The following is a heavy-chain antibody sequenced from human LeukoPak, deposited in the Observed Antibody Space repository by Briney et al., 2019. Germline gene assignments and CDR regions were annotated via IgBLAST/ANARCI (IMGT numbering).Heavy chain of an antibody. CDR1: GGSIDSYY. V-gene: IGHV4-59*01. Sequence: PSETLSLTCTVSGGSIDSYYWSWIRQPPGEGLAWSGYIYYTGSTEYHPSLKSRVTISLDTSKNQFSLKLTSVTAADTAVYYCARVYQSAEYYFDYWGQGNLVSVSS. CDR2: IYYTGST. D-gene: IGHD2-2*01. J-gene: IGHJ4*02. CDR3: ARVYQSAEYYFDY.